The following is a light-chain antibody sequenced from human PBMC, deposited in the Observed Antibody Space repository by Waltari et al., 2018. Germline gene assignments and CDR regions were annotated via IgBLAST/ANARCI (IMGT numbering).Light chain of an antibody. CDR3: QQGNSFPPT. CDR2: GAS. V-gene: IGKV1-12*01. CDR1: QGISNW. J-gene: IGKJ1*01. Sequence: DIQMTQFPSAVSASVGDRVTMTCRASQGISNWLAWYQQKPGKAPKLLIYGASILQTGVPSRFSAGGSGTDFTITISNLQPDDFATYFCQQGNSFPPTFGQGTKVEVK.